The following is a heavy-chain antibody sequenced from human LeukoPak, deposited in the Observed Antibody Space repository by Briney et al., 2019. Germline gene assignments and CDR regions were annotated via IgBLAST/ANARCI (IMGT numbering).Heavy chain of an antibody. CDR2: INHSGST. V-gene: IGHV4-34*01. CDR1: GGSFSGYY. D-gene: IGHD1-26*01. CDR3: ARGIGVGATLWYYYYGMDV. J-gene: IGHJ6*02. Sequence: KPSETLSLTCAVYGGSFSGYYWSWIRQPPGKGLEWIGEINHSGSTNYNPSLKSRVTISVDTSKNQFSLKLSSVTAADTAVYYCARGIGVGATLWYYYYGMDVWGQGTAVTVSS.